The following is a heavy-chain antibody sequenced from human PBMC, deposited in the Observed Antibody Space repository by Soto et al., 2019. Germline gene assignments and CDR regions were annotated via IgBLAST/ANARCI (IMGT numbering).Heavy chain of an antibody. J-gene: IGHJ4*02. CDR3: ARSGARDSWLADY. Sequence: PSETLSLTCTVSGVSVGNSYYYWSWIRQPPGKGLEWIGYIFFSGSTNYNPSLKSRVTISADTSKNQFSLKLTSVTAAETAVYNCARSGARDSWLADYWGQGTLVTVSS. CDR1: GVSVGNSYYY. V-gene: IGHV4-61*01. CDR2: IFFSGST. D-gene: IGHD6-19*01.